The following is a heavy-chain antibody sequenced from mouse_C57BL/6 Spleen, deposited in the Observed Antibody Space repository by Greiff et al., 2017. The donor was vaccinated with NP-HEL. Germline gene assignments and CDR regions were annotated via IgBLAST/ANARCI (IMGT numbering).Heavy chain of an antibody. CDR2: IDPETGGT. Sequence: VQLQESGAELVRPGASVTLSCKASGYTFTDYEMHWVKQTPVHGLEWIGAIDPETGGTAYNQKFKGKAILTADKSSSTAYMELRSLTSEDSAVYYCTREGDYGYAMDYWGQGTSVTVSS. CDR3: TREGDYGYAMDY. J-gene: IGHJ4*01. CDR1: GYTFTDYE. V-gene: IGHV1-15*01. D-gene: IGHD2-4*01.